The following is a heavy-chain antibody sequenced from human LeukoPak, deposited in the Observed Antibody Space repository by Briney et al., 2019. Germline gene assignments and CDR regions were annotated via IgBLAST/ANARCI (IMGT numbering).Heavy chain of an antibody. V-gene: IGHV1-18*01. D-gene: IGHD1-1*01. CDR3: ASGAGNWQTSKFDY. CDR2: ISAYNGNT. Sequence: ASVKVSCKASGYTFTSYGISWVRQAPGQGLEWMGWISAYNGNTNYAQNFQGRVTMTRDTSISTAYMELSRLRSDDTAVYYCASGAGNWQTSKFDYWGQGTLVTVSS. J-gene: IGHJ4*02. CDR1: GYTFTSYG.